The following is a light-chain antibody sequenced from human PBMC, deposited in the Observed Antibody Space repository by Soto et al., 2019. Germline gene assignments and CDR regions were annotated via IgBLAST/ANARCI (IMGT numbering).Light chain of an antibody. CDR1: RSNIGSNT. V-gene: IGLV1-44*01. J-gene: IGLJ2*01. Sequence: QYVLTQPPSASGTPGQRVTISCSGSRSNIGSNTVNWYQQLPGTAPKLLMYSDNERPSGVPDRFSGSKSGTSASLAISGLQSEDEADYYCETWDDSLNGPVFGGGTKLTVL. CDR2: SDN. CDR3: ETWDDSLNGPV.